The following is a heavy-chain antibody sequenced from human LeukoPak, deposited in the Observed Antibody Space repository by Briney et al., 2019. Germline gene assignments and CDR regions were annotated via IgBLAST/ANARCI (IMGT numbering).Heavy chain of an antibody. J-gene: IGHJ4*02. V-gene: IGHV1-69*13. D-gene: IGHD3-22*01. CDR3: AGTDYYDSSGYYFDY. CDR1: GGTFSSYA. Sequence: GASVKVSCKASGGTFSSYAISWVRQAPGQGLEWMGGIIPIFGTANYAQKFQGRVTITADESTSTAYMELSSLRSEDTAVYYCAGTDYYDSSGYYFDYWGQGTLVTVSS. CDR2: IIPIFGTA.